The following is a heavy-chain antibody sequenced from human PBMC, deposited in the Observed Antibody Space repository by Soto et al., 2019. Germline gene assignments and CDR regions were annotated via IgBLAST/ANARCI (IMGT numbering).Heavy chain of an antibody. CDR1: GYTFTNYA. D-gene: IGHD2-2*01. CDR3: ARGHLAVVPVASWYFYMDV. J-gene: IGHJ6*03. V-gene: IGHV1-3*01. Sequence: QVQLVQSGAEVEKPGASVKVSCKASGYTFTNYAVHWVRQAPGQRLEWMGWINAGNGNTRYSQKFQGRVTITRDTSARTAYMELSSLRSEDTAVYSCARGHLAVVPVASWYFYMDVWGKGTTVTVSS. CDR2: INAGNGNT.